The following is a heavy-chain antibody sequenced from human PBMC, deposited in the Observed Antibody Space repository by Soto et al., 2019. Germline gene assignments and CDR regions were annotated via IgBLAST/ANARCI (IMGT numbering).Heavy chain of an antibody. CDR2: IYYSGST. V-gene: IGHV4-30-4*01. D-gene: IGHD3-10*01. Sequence: SETLSLTCTVFGGSISSGDYYWSWIRQPPGKGLEWIGYIYYSGSTYYNPSLKSRVTISVDTSKNQFSLKLSSVTAADTAVYYCARVLYYGSGREFDPWGQGTLVTVSS. CDR3: ARVLYYGSGREFDP. J-gene: IGHJ5*02. CDR1: GGSISSGDYY.